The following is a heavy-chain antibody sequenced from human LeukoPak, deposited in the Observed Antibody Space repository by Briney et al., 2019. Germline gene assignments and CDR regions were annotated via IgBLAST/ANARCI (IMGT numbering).Heavy chain of an antibody. D-gene: IGHD3-22*01. CDR2: IYDSGST. CDR3: ARVIYYYDSSGYYTYYFDY. Sequence: SETLSLTCAVSGGSISSYSWSWIRQPPGKGLEWIGYIYDSGSTNYNPSLKRRVTISVATSKNQFSLKLSSVTAADTAVYYCARVIYYYDSSGYYTYYFDYWGQGTLVTVSS. CDR1: GGSISSYS. J-gene: IGHJ4*02. V-gene: IGHV4-59*01.